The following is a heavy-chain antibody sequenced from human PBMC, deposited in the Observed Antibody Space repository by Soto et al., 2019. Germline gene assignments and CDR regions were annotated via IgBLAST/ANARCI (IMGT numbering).Heavy chain of an antibody. D-gene: IGHD4-17*01. CDR3: ARATPGFYYGMDV. V-gene: IGHV4-59*01. Sequence: QVQLQESGPGLVKPSETLSLTCTVSGGSISSYYWSWIRQPPGKGLEWIGYIYYSGSTNYNPSLKSRVTISVDTSKNQSSLKLSSVTAADAAVYYCARATPGFYYGMDVWGQGTTVTVSS. CDR1: GGSISSYY. CDR2: IYYSGST. J-gene: IGHJ6*02.